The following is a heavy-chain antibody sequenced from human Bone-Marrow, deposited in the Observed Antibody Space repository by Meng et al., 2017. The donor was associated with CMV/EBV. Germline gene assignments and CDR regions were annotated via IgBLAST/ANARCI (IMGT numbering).Heavy chain of an antibody. CDR1: GFTFSTYA. Sequence: GGSLRLSCAASGFTFSTYAMTWVRQAPGKGLEWVSAISGSGGSTYYADSVKGRFTISRDNSKNTLYLQMNSLRVEDTAVYYCTRDDRWALDFWGQGTLVTGSS. V-gene: IGHV3-23*01. CDR2: ISGSGGST. D-gene: IGHD1-26*01. CDR3: TRDDRWALDF. J-gene: IGHJ4*02.